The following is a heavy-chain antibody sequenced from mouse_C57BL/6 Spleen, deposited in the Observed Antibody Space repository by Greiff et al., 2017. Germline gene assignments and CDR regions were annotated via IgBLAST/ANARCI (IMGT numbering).Heavy chain of an antibody. CDR3: ARWGLGSYFDY. J-gene: IGHJ2*01. CDR2: IYPGDGDT. Sequence: QVQLQQSGPELVKPGASVTISCKASGYAFSSSWMNWVKQRPGKGLEWIGRIYPGDGDTNYNGKFKGKATLTADKSSSTAYMQLSSLTSEDSAVYCCARWGLGSYFDYWGQGTTLTVSS. V-gene: IGHV1-82*01. CDR1: GYAFSSSW.